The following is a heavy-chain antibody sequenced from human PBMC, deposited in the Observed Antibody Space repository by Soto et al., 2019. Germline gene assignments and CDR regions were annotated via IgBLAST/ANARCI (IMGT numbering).Heavy chain of an antibody. J-gene: IGHJ6*02. CDR1: GGTFSSYA. CDR3: ARDGPYYDILTGYGMDV. V-gene: IGHV1-69*01. Sequence: QVQLVQSGAEVKKPGSSVKVSCKASGGTFSSYAISWVRQAPGQGLEWMGGIIPIFGTANYAQKFQGRITITADESTSTAYMELSSLRSEDTAVYYCARDGPYYDILTGYGMDVWGQGTTVTVSS. CDR2: IIPIFGTA. D-gene: IGHD3-9*01.